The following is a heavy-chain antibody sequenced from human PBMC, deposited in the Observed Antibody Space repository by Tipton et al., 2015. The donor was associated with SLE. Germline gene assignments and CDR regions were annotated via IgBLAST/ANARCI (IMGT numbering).Heavy chain of an antibody. CDR2: IYQSGST. V-gene: IGHV4-38-2*01. Sequence: TLSLTCVVSEYSIRSGYYWGWIRQAPGKGLEWIGSIYQSGSTYYTPSLKSRVTISVDTSKNQFSLKLTSVTAADTAVYYCARTYVVLASYIDYWGQGTLVTVSS. CDR3: ARTYVVLASYIDY. D-gene: IGHD3-9*01. CDR1: EYSIRSGYY. J-gene: IGHJ4*02.